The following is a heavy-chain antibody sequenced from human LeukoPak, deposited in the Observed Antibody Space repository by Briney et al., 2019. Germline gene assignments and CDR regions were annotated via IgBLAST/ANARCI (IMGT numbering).Heavy chain of an antibody. J-gene: IGHJ5*02. D-gene: IGHD3-3*01. V-gene: IGHV1-2*02. CDR1: GYTFTGYY. Sequence: ASVKVSCKASGYTFTGYYMHWVRRAPGQGLEWMGWINPNSGGTNYAQKFQGRVTMTRDTSISTAYMELSRLRSDDTAVYYCARDLRATYYDFWSGYHNWFDPWGQGTLVTVSS. CDR2: INPNSGGT. CDR3: ARDLRATYYDFWSGYHNWFDP.